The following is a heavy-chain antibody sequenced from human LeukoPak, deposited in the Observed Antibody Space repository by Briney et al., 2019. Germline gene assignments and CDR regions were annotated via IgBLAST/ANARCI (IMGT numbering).Heavy chain of an antibody. V-gene: IGHV3-7*01. CDR3: ARDTPTPYCSSTSCYRRPTSTPPDY. CDR2: IKQDGSEK. D-gene: IGHD2-2*01. CDR1: GFTFSSYW. J-gene: IGHJ4*02. Sequence: GGSLRLSCAASGFTFSSYWMSWVRQAPGKGLEWVANIKQDGSEKYYVDSVKGRFTISRDNAKNSLYLQMNSLRAEDTAVYYCARDTPTPYCSSTSCYRRPTSTPPDYWGQGTLVTVSS.